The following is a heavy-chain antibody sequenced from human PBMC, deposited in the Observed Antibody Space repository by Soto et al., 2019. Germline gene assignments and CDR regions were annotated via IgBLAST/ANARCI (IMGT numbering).Heavy chain of an antibody. CDR1: GFTFSSYA. D-gene: IGHD3-3*01. CDR3: AKGIGYYDFWSGYSQVYYYYGMDV. Sequence: GGSLRLSCAASGFTFSSYAMSWVRQAPGKGLEWVSAISGSGGSTYYADSVKGRFTISRDNSKNTLYLQMNSLRAEDTAVYYCAKGIGYYDFWSGYSQVYYYYGMDVWGQGTTVTGFS. CDR2: ISGSGGST. V-gene: IGHV3-23*01. J-gene: IGHJ6*02.